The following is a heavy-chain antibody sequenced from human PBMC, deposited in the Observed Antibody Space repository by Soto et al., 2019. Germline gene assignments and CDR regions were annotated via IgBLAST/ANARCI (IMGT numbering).Heavy chain of an antibody. CDR3: AIEYSSSPPYYPIGY. V-gene: IGHV1-69*01. Sequence: QVQVVQSGAEVKKPGSSVKVSCKASGGTFSSYSISWVRQAPGQGLEWMGGIIPIFGTANYAQKFQGRVTITVDESTSTAYMELSSLRSEDTAVYYCAIEYSSSPPYYPIGYWGQGTLVTVSS. J-gene: IGHJ4*02. D-gene: IGHD6-6*01. CDR1: GGTFSSYS. CDR2: IIPIFGTA.